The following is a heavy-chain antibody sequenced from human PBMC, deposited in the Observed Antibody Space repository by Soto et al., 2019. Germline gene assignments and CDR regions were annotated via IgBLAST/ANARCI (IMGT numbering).Heavy chain of an antibody. V-gene: IGHV3-33*01. Sequence: GGSLRLSCAASGFRFSSSGFNWVRQAPGKGLEWVALIWFDGSRREYADSVKGRFTISRDDSKNTLYLQMNNVRADDTAVYFCARDPATVTSYFDYWGQGNMVTVSS. J-gene: IGHJ4*02. CDR2: IWFDGSRR. D-gene: IGHD4-17*01. CDR1: GFRFSSSG. CDR3: ARDPATVTSYFDY.